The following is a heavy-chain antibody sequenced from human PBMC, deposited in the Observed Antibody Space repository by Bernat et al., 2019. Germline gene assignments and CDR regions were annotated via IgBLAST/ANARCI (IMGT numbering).Heavy chain of an antibody. Sequence: EVQVVESGGGLVQSGGSLRLSCAASGFTCSNSWMSWVRQAPGKGLEWVAQIKQDGSEKDYVDSLKGRFTISRDNAKSSVFLQMNGLRAEDTAVYYCAKMARGSLDYWGQGVLVTVSS. V-gene: IGHV3-7*02. J-gene: IGHJ4*02. CDR2: IKQDGSEK. CDR3: AKMARGSLDY. CDR1: GFTCSNSW.